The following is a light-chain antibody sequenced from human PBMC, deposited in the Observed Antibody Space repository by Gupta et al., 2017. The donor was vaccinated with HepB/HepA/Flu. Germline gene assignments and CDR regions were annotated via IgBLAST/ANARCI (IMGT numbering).Light chain of an antibody. Sequence: IVMTQSPASRSASPGERATLSCRASQSVYSSLAWYQQKPGQAPRLLIYGASTRATGIPARFSGSGSGTEFTLTISSLQAEDFAVYFCQQYNIRPLTFGGGTKVEIK. CDR3: QQYNIRPLT. CDR2: GAS. J-gene: IGKJ4*01. CDR1: QSVYSS. V-gene: IGKV3-15*01.